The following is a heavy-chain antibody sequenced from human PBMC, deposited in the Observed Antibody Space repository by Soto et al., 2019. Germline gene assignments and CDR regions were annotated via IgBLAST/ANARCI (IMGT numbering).Heavy chain of an antibody. CDR3: ARAGYCSSTSCYRLLDFGP. CDR2: INSDGSST. CDR1: GFTFNSYW. J-gene: IGHJ5*02. D-gene: IGHD2-2*01. Sequence: GGSLRLSCAASGFTFNSYWMHWVRQAPGKGLMWVSRINSDGSSTSYADSVKGRFTISRDNAKNTLYLQMNSLRAEDTAVYYCARAGYCSSTSCYRLLDFGPWGQGTLVTVSS. V-gene: IGHV3-74*01.